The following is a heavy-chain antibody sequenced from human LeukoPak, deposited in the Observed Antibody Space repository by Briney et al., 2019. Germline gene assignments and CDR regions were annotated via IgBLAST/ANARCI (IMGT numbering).Heavy chain of an antibody. V-gene: IGHV4-59*08. CDR3: ARARVGATNYYYYYMDV. Sequence: PSETLSLTCTVSGGSISSYYWSWTRQPPGKGLEWIGYIYYSGSTNYNPSLKSRVTISVDTSKNQFSLKLSSVTAADTAVYYCARARVGATNYYYYYMDVWGKGTTVTVSS. CDR2: IYYSGST. D-gene: IGHD1-26*01. J-gene: IGHJ6*03. CDR1: GGSISSYY.